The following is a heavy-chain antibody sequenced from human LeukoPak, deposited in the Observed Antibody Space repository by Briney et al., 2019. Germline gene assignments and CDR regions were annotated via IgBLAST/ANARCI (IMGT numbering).Heavy chain of an antibody. V-gene: IGHV3-30*04. CDR3: AREPSLRFLEWLFQLDY. Sequence: GGSLRLSCAASGFTFSSYAMHWVRQAPGKGLEWVAVISYDGSNKYYADSVKGRFTISRDNSKNTLYLQMNSLRAEDTAVYYCAREPSLRFLEWLFQLDYWGQGTLVTVSS. CDR2: ISYDGSNK. D-gene: IGHD3-3*01. J-gene: IGHJ4*02. CDR1: GFTFSSYA.